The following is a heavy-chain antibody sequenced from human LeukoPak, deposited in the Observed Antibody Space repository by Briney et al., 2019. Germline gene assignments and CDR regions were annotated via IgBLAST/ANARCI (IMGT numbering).Heavy chain of an antibody. CDR1: GFTFSSYW. CDR3: AKDLRYGSKGYDFDY. V-gene: IGHV3-7*03. CDR2: IKQDGSEK. Sequence: PGGSLRLSSAASGFTFSSYWMSWVRQAPGKGLEWVANIKQDGSEKYYVDSVKGRFTISRDNAKNSLYLQMNSLRAEDTAVYYCAKDLRYGSKGYDFDYWGQGTLVTVSS. J-gene: IGHJ4*02. D-gene: IGHD4-23*01.